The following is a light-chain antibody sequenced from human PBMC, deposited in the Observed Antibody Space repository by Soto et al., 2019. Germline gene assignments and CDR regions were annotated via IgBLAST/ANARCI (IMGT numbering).Light chain of an antibody. CDR3: QQRSNWPPALT. CDR2: DAS. Sequence: EIVLTQSPATLSLSPGERATLSCRASQSVSSYLAWYQQKPGQAPRLLIYDASNRATGIPARFSGSGSGTDFTLTISSLEPEDVAVYYCQQRSNWPPALTFGGGTNVDIK. CDR1: QSVSSY. V-gene: IGKV3-11*01. J-gene: IGKJ4*01.